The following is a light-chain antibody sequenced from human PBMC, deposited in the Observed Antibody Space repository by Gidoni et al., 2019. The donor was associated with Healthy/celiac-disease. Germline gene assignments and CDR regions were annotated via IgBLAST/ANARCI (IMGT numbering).Light chain of an antibody. CDR1: QGVSSN. CDR2: GAS. V-gene: IGKV3-15*01. Sequence: EIVMTQSPATLSVSPGERATLSCRASQGVSSNLAWYQQKPGQAPRLLIYGASTSATGIPARFSGSGSGTEFTLTISSLQSEDFAVYYCQQYNNWPYFGQGTRLEIK. J-gene: IGKJ5*01. CDR3: QQYNNWPY.